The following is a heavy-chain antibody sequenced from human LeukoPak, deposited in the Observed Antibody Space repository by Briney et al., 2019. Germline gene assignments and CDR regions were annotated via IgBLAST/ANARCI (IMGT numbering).Heavy chain of an antibody. V-gene: IGHV3-23*01. D-gene: IGHD3-9*01. CDR2: ISGRDDST. CDR3: AKWGDYDVLTGYYDSDY. J-gene: IGHJ4*02. Sequence: GGSLRLSCAASGFTFSSYAMSWVRQVPGKGLEWVSAISGRDDSTYYADSVKGRFTISRDTSKNTLYLQMNSLRAEDTAVYYCAKWGDYDVLTGYYDSDYWGQGTLVTVSS. CDR1: GFTFSSYA.